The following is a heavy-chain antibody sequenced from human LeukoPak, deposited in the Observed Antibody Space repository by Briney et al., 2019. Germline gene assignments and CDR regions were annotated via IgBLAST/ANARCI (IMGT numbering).Heavy chain of an antibody. CDR3: ASETDIRRIAVAGTALRQVDY. V-gene: IGHV4-39*07. CDR2: IFYSGST. J-gene: IGHJ4*02. Sequence: KASETLSLTCTVSSGSISTSNYYWGWVRQPPGKALEWIGNIFYSGSTYYNPSLESRVTISVDKSKNQFSLKLSSVTAADTAVYYCASETDIRRIAVAGTALRQVDYWGQGTLVTVSS. D-gene: IGHD6-19*01. CDR1: SGSISTSNYY.